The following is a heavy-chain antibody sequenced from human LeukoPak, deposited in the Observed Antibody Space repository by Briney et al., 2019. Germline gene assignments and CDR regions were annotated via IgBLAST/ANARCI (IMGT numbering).Heavy chain of an antibody. J-gene: IGHJ4*02. CDR2: MKQDGGEK. Sequence: GGSLRLSCAASGFTVSSNYMSWVRQAPGKGLEWVANMKQDGGEKYYVDSVKDRFTISRDSAKNSLYLQMNSLRAEDTAVYYCARDGSDYGEYDYWGQGTLVTVSS. D-gene: IGHD4-17*01. V-gene: IGHV3-7*03. CDR1: GFTVSSNY. CDR3: ARDGSDYGEYDY.